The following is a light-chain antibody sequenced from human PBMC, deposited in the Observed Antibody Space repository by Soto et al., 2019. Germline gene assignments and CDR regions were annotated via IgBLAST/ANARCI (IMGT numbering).Light chain of an antibody. Sequence: EIVLTQSPGTLSLSPGERATLSCRASQSVSRSYLAWYQQKLGQAPRLLIYGASSRATGIPDRFSGSGSRTDFTLTISRLEPEDFAVYYCQQYWSSPYTFGQGTHLEIK. CDR2: GAS. CDR1: QSVSRSY. J-gene: IGKJ2*01. CDR3: QQYWSSPYT. V-gene: IGKV3-20*01.